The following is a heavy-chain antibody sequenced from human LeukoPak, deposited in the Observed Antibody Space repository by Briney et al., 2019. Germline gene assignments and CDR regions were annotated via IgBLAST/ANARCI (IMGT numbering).Heavy chain of an antibody. CDR2: INPNSGGT. D-gene: IGHD6-13*01. CDR1: GYTFTSYA. V-gene: IGHV1-2*02. CDR3: ARVWGRIAGHVRWFDP. Sequence: GASVKVSCKASGYTFTSYAMNWVRQAPGQGLEWMRWINPNSGGTNYAQKFQGRVTMTRDTSISTAYMELSRLRSDDTAVYYCARVWGRIAGHVRWFDPWGQGTLVTVSS. J-gene: IGHJ5*02.